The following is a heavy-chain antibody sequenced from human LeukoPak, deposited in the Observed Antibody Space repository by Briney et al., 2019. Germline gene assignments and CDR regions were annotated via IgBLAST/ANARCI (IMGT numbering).Heavy chain of an antibody. V-gene: IGHV4-34*01. CDR2: INHSGST. CDR3: ARVLGFWSGYYIDY. CDR1: GGSFSGYY. J-gene: IGHJ4*02. D-gene: IGHD3-3*01. Sequence: SETLSLTCAVYGGSFSGYYWSWIRQPPGKGLEWIGEINHSGSTNYNPSLKSRVTISVDTSKNQFSLKLSSVTAADTAVYYCARVLGFWSGYYIDYWGQGTLVTVSS.